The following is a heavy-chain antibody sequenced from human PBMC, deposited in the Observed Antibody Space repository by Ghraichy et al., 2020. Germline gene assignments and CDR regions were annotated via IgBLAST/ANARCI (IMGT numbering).Heavy chain of an antibody. CDR1: GGSISSYY. D-gene: IGHD3-22*01. V-gene: IGHV4-59*01. CDR2: IYYSGST. J-gene: IGHJ6*02. Sequence: SETLSLTCTVSGGSISSYYWSWIRQPPGKGLEWIGYIYYSGSTNYNPSLKSRVTISVDTSKNQFSLKLSSVTAADTAVYYCARDYYDSSGYYYYYYGMDVWGQGTTVTVSS. CDR3: ARDYYDSSGYYYYYYGMDV.